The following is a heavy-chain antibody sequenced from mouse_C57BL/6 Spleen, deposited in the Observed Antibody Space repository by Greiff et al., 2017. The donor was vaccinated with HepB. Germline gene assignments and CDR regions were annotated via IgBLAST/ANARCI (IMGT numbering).Heavy chain of an antibody. J-gene: IGHJ1*03. V-gene: IGHV7-3*01. CDR2: IRNKANGYTT. Sequence: DVHLVESGGGLVQPGGSLSLSCAASGFTFTDYYMSWVRQPPGKALEWLGFIRNKANGYTTEYSASVKGRFTISRDNSQSILYLQMNALRAEDSATYYCASFHWYFDVWGTGTTVTVSS. CDR3: ASFHWYFDV. CDR1: GFTFTDYY.